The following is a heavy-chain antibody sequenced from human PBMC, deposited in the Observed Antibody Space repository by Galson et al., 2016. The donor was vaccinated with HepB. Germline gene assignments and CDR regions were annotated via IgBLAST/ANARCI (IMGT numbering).Heavy chain of an antibody. CDR2: IYYSGST. CDR1: GGSISSSGYY. J-gene: IGHJ4*02. V-gene: IGHV4-39*01. D-gene: IGHD3-22*01. Sequence: ETLSLTCTVSGGSISSSGYYWGWIRQPPGKGLEWIGSIYYSGSTYSNPSLKSRATISLDASKNLFSLKLSSVTAADTAVYYCARPGYETSGYRAGSVDYWGQGTLVTVSS. CDR3: ARPGYETSGYRAGSVDY.